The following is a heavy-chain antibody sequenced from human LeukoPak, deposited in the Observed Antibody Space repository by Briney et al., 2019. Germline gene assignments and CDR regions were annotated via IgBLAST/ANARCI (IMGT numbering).Heavy chain of an antibody. J-gene: IGHJ6*02. D-gene: IGHD3-9*01. CDR1: GFTFRSYD. V-gene: IGHV3-13*04. CDR3: ARGSSYDILSRCYGMDV. CDR2: IGTAGDT. Sequence: PGGSLRLSCVASGFTFRSYDMFWVRQPTGKGLEWVSGIGTAGDTNYADSVKGRFTISRENAKNSLYLQMNSLRAGDTAVYYCARGSSYDILSRCYGMDVWGQGTTVTVSS.